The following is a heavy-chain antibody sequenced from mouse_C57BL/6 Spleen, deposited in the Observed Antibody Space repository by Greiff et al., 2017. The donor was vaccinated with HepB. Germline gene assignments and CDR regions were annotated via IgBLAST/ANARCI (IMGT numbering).Heavy chain of an antibody. J-gene: IGHJ1*03. Sequence: EVMLVESGGGLVKPGGSLKLSCAASGFTFSDYGMHWVRQAPEKGLEWVAYISSGSSTIYYADTVKGRFTISRDNAKNTLFLQMTSLRSEDTAMYYCARTYYDYDENWYFDVWGTGTTVTVSS. CDR1: GFTFSDYG. CDR3: ARTYYDYDENWYFDV. CDR2: ISSGSSTI. D-gene: IGHD2-4*01. V-gene: IGHV5-17*01.